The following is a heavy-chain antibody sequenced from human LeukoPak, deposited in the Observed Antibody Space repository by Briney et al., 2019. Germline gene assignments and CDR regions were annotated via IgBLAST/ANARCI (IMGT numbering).Heavy chain of an antibody. CDR1: GFTFSSYG. D-gene: IGHD5-24*01. CDR3: AKDRDGYNLGDFDY. V-gene: IGHV3-30*18. CDR2: ISYDGSNK. J-gene: IGHJ4*02. Sequence: GGSLRLSCAASGFTFSSYGMHWVRQAPGEGLEWVAVISYDGSNKYYADSVKGRFTISRDNSKNTLYLQMNSLRAEDTAVYYCAKDRDGYNLGDFDYWGQGTLVTVSS.